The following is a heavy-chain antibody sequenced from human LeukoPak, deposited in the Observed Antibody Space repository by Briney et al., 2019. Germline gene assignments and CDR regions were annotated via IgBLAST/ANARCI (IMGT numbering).Heavy chain of an antibody. V-gene: IGHV1-8*03. J-gene: IGHJ6*03. Sequence: GASVKVSCKASGYSFTSYDINWVRQATGQGLEWMGRMKPNSGNTGYAQKFQGRVTITRNTSISTAYMELSSLRSEDTAVYYCARGRIGGLVLFADPYYYYMDVWGKGTTVTVSS. D-gene: IGHD6-6*01. CDR1: GYSFTSYD. CDR3: ARGRIGGLVLFADPYYYYMDV. CDR2: MKPNSGNT.